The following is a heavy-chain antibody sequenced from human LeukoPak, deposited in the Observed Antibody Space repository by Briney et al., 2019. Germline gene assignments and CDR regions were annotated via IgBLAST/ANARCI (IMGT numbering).Heavy chain of an antibody. V-gene: IGHV4-39*01. CDR1: GDSIRSSSYY. Sequence: KPSETLSLTCTVSGDSIRSSSYYWGWIRQPPGKGLEWIGSIYYSGSTYYNPSLKSRVTISVDTSKNQFSLRLSSVTAADTAVYYCARGGAHVLRYFDWLIEETPYYYYGMDVWGQGTTVTVSS. D-gene: IGHD3-9*01. CDR3: ARGGAHVLRYFDWLIEETPYYYYGMDV. CDR2: IYYSGST. J-gene: IGHJ6*02.